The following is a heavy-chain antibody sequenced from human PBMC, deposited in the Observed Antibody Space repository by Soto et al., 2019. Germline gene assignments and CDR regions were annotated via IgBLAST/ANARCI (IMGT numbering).Heavy chain of an antibody. D-gene: IGHD6-13*01. CDR1: GFTFSRHV. CDR3: AKVDVSTAGSFDY. J-gene: IGHJ4*02. V-gene: IGHV3-23*01. Sequence: PGGSLRLSCVASGFTFSRHVLSWVRQAPGKGLEWVSTINPSGDSTFYADSVKGRFTISRDNSKNTVYLQMNSLSVGDTAVYLCAKVDVSTAGSFDYWGQGALLTVSS. CDR2: INPSGDST.